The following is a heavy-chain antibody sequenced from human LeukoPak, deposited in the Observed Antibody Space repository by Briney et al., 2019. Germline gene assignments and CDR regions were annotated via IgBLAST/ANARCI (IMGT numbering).Heavy chain of an antibody. J-gene: IGHJ4*02. Sequence: SETLSLTCAVYGGSFSGYYWSWIRQPPGPGLEWIGEINHSGTTNYNPSLKSRVTISVDTSKNQFSLKLSSVTAADTAVYYCARGSVYGYSDYWGQGTLVTVSS. CDR3: ARGSVYGYSDY. CDR1: GGSFSGYY. D-gene: IGHD3-10*01. V-gene: IGHV4-34*01. CDR2: INHSGTT.